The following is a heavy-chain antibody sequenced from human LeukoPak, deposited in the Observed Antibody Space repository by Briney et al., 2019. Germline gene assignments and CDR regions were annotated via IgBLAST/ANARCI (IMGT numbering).Heavy chain of an antibody. CDR2: ISGSGDIT. J-gene: IGHJ4*02. Sequence: GASLRLSCAASGFTFSSYTMSWVRQAPGKGLEWVSAISGSGDITYYADSLKGRFTTTRDNSKNTLYLQMDSLRVEDTAVHYCAKVTGGDMITYGGVDYWGQRTLVTVSS. D-gene: IGHD3-16*01. V-gene: IGHV3-23*01. CDR3: AKVTGGDMITYGGVDY. CDR1: GFTFSSYT.